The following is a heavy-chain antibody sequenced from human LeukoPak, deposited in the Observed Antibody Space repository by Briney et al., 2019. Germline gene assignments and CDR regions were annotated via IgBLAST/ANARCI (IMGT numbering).Heavy chain of an antibody. J-gene: IGHJ6*02. Sequence: PGGSLRLSCAASGFTFSSYAMNWVRQAPGKGLEWVGRIKSKTDGGTTDYAAPVKGRFTISRDDSKNTLYLQMNSLKTEDTAVYYCTTYRHYYGSGSYSYGMDVWGQGTTVTVSS. V-gene: IGHV3-15*01. CDR3: TTYRHYYGSGSYSYGMDV. D-gene: IGHD3-10*01. CDR1: GFTFSSYA. CDR2: IKSKTDGGTT.